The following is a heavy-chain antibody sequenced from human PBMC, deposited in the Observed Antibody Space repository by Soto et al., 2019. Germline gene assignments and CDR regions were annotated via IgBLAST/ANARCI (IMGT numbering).Heavy chain of an antibody. V-gene: IGHV3-23*01. CDR3: AKAYYYDSSGYYYKYYFDY. D-gene: IGHD3-22*01. J-gene: IGHJ4*02. CDR2: ISGSGGST. Sequence: GGSLRLSCAASGFTFSSYAMGWVRQAPGKXLEWVSAISGSGGSTYYADSVKGRFTISRDNSKNTLYLQMNSLRAEDTAVYYCAKAYYYDSSGYYYKYYFDYWGQGTLVTVSS. CDR1: GFTFSSYA.